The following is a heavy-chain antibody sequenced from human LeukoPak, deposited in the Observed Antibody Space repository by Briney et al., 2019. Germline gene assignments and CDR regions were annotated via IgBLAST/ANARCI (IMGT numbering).Heavy chain of an antibody. CDR2: IKSKTDGGTT. J-gene: IGHJ3*02. CDR3: AKGGTMIVVDPHAFDI. D-gene: IGHD3-22*01. V-gene: IGHV3-15*07. Sequence: PGGSLRLSCAASGFTFSNAWMNWVRQAPGKGLEWVGRIKSKTDGGTTDYAAPVKGRFTISRDNSKNTLYLQMNSLRAEDTAVYYCAKGGTMIVVDPHAFDIWGQGTMVTVSS. CDR1: GFTFSNAW.